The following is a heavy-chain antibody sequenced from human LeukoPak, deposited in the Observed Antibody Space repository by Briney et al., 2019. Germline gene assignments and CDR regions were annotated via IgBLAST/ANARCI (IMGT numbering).Heavy chain of an antibody. J-gene: IGHJ4*02. V-gene: IGHV4-34*01. CDR3: ARGIEWETTHDY. CDR1: GVSFSGYY. D-gene: IGHD1-26*01. Sequence: SETLSLTCAVYGVSFSGYYWSWIRQPPGKGLEWIGEINHSGSTNYNPSLKGRVTISVDTSKNQFSLKLSSVTAADTALYYCARGIEWETTHDYWGQGTLVTVSS. CDR2: INHSGST.